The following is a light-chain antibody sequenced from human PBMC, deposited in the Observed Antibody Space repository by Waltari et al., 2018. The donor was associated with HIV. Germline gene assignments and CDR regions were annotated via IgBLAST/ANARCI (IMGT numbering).Light chain of an antibody. Sequence: QSVLTQPPSVSGAPGPSVTIPCTASSSNIGAGYDVHWYRQLPGTAPKLLIYGNNNRPSGVPDRFSNSKSGRSASLAITGLQTEDEADYYCQSHDSSLSGSVFGGGTKLTVL. CDR1: SSNIGAGYD. CDR3: QSHDSSLSGSV. CDR2: GNN. V-gene: IGLV1-40*01. J-gene: IGLJ2*01.